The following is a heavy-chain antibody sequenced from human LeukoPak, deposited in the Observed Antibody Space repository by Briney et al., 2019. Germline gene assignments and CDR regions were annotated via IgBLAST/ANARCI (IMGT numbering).Heavy chain of an antibody. D-gene: IGHD2/OR15-2a*01. CDR1: GFTVSTNY. CDR2: IYVGGNT. Sequence: AGGSLRLSCAASGFTVSTNYMSWVRQAPGKGLEWVSLIYVGGNTYYSDSVKGRFTIPRDNSKNTVYLQMNSLRAEDTAVYYCARAPKNAHFDYWGQGTLVTVSS. J-gene: IGHJ4*02. V-gene: IGHV3-66*01. CDR3: ARAPKNAHFDY.